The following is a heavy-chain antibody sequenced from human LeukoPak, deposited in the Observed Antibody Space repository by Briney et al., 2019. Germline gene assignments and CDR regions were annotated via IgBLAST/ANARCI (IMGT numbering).Heavy chain of an antibody. D-gene: IGHD5-18*01. CDR1: GFTFSSYG. J-gene: IGHJ4*02. CDR3: AKGYSYGAD. CDR2: IWYDGSNK. Sequence: PGGSLRLSCAASGFTFSSYGMHWVRQAPGKGLEWVAVIWYDGSNKYYADSVKGRFTISRDNSKNTLFLQMNSLRAEDTAVYYCAKGYSYGADWGQGTLVTVSS. V-gene: IGHV3-30*02.